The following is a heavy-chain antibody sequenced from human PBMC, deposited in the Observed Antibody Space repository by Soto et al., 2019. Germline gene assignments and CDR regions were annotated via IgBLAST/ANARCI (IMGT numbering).Heavy chain of an antibody. CDR1: GFTITYYG. CDR3: ARNFAPQGQYNFDY. V-gene: IGHV3-33*01. CDR2: LSSDGISE. J-gene: IGHJ4*02. Sequence: QVQLVESGGGVVQPGGSLRLSCAASGFTITYYGMHWVRQAPGKGLEWVAALSSDGISEYYADSVKGRFSVSRDNLKNSRFLQISSLKGEDTAVYFCARNFAPQGQYNFDYWGQGTLVTVSS. D-gene: IGHD5-18*01.